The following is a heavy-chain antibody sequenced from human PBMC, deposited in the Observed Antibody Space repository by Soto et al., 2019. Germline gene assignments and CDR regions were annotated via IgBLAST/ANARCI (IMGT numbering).Heavy chain of an antibody. Sequence: GESLKISCKGSGYSFTIYWIGWVRQMPGKGLEWMGIIYPGDSDTRYSPSFQGQVTISADKSISTAYLQWSSLKASDTAMYYCARXDAPSTVSGDYYYGMDVWGQGTTVTVSS. J-gene: IGHJ6*02. V-gene: IGHV5-51*01. CDR3: ARXDAPSTVSGDYYYGMDV. CDR1: GYSFTIYW. D-gene: IGHD2-8*02. CDR2: IYPGDSDT.